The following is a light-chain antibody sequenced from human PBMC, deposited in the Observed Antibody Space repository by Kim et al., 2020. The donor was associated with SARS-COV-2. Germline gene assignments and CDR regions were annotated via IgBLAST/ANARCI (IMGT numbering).Light chain of an antibody. Sequence: GQRVTISCSVNRSNIGSNYAYWYQQLPGTAPKLLIYRDNQRPSGVPDRFSGSRSGTSASLAISGLRSEDEADYYCAAWDDSLSAVVFGGGTKVTVL. V-gene: IGLV1-47*01. CDR1: RSNIGSNY. J-gene: IGLJ2*01. CDR3: AAWDDSLSAVV. CDR2: RDN.